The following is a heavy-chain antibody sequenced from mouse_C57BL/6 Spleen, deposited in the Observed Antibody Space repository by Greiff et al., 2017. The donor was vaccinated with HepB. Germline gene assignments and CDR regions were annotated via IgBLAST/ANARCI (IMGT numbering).Heavy chain of an antibody. V-gene: IGHV2-2*01. CDR2: IWSGGST. J-gene: IGHJ3*01. CDR1: GFSLTSYG. D-gene: IGHD1-1*01. Sequence: VQGVESGPGLVQPSQSLSITCTVSGFSLTSYGVHWVRQSPGKGLEWLGVIWSGGSTDYNAAFISRLNISKDNSKSQVFFKMNSLQADDAAIYYCAIPDYSSSPFAYWGHGALVTVSA. CDR3: AIPDYSSSPFAY.